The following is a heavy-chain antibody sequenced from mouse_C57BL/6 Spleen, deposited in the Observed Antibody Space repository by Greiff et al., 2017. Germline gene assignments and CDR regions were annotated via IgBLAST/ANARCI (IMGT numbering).Heavy chain of an antibody. J-gene: IGHJ4*01. CDR3: ARSLYSNYLLDY. CDR2: IYPSDSET. V-gene: IGHV1-61*01. D-gene: IGHD2-5*01. Sequence: VQLQQPGAELVRPGSSVKLSCKASGYTFTSYWMDWVKQRPGQGLEWIGNIYPSDSETHYNQKFKDKATLTVDKSSSTAYMQLSSLKSEDSAVYYRARSLYSNYLLDYWGQGTSVTVSS. CDR1: GYTFTSYW.